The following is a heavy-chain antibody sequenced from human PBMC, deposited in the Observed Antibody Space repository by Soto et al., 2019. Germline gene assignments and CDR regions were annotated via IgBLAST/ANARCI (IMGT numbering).Heavy chain of an antibody. CDR2: IWYDGRIE. CDR3: ARSDCGGQCACDY. CDR1: GFTFGTYA. Sequence: GGSLRLSCAASGFTFGTYAMHWVRQGPGKGLEWVAGIWYDGRIENYADSVKGRFTISRDNSKSTVSLHMSSLRVEDTAIYYCARSDCGGQCACDYWGQGTLVTVSS. J-gene: IGHJ4*02. D-gene: IGHD2-21*01. V-gene: IGHV3-33*01.